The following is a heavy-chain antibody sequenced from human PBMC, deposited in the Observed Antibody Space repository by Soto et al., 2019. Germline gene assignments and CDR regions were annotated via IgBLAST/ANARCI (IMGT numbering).Heavy chain of an antibody. D-gene: IGHD3-10*01. CDR1: GFTFSSYA. CDR3: AKDFPITMVRGVITLGYFDY. Sequence: GGSLRLSCAASGFTFSSYAMSWVRQAPGKGLEWVSAISGSGGSTYYADSVKGRFTISRDNSKNTLYLQMNSLRAEDTAVYYCAKDFPITMVRGVITLGYFDYWGQGTLVTVSS. J-gene: IGHJ4*02. V-gene: IGHV3-23*01. CDR2: ISGSGGST.